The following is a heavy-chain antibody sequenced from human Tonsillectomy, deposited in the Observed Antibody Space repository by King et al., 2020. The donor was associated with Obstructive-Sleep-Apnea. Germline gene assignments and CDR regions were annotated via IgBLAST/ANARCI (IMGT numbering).Heavy chain of an antibody. CDR2: ISWSSVIL. CDR3: AKDPYMTY. D-gene: IGHD2-21*01. Sequence: QLVQSGGGLVQPGRSLRLSCVASGFTFVEYAMHWVRQAPGKGLEWVSGISWSSVILGYADSVKGRFTISRDNAKNSLYLQMNSLRVEDTALYFCAKDPYMTYWGQGTLVTVSS. CDR1: GFTFVEYA. V-gene: IGHV3-9*01. J-gene: IGHJ4*02.